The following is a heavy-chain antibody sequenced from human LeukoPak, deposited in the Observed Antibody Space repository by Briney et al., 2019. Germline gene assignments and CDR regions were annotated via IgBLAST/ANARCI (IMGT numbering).Heavy chain of an antibody. V-gene: IGHV3-20*04. Sequence: PGGSLRLSCAASGFTFDDYGMSWVRQAPGKGLEWVSGINWNGGSTAYADSVKGRFAISRDNAKNSLYLQMNSLRAEDTAVYYCVREGLGPSFSAWFDPWGHGTLVTVSS. CDR1: GFTFDDYG. J-gene: IGHJ5*02. D-gene: IGHD3/OR15-3a*01. CDR3: VREGLGPSFSAWFDP. CDR2: INWNGGST.